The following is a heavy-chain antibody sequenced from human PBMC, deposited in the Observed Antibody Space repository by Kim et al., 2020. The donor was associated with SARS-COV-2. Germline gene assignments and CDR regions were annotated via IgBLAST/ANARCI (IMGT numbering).Heavy chain of an antibody. CDR1: GGSISSYY. CDR2: IYYSGST. J-gene: IGHJ3*02. V-gene: IGHV4-59*08. CDR3: ARGCGGDCSASAFDI. D-gene: IGHD2-21*02. Sequence: SETLSLTCTVSGGSISSYYWSWIRQPPGKGLEWIGYIYYSGSTNYNPSLKSRVTISVDTSKNQFSLKLSSVTAADTAVYYCARGCGGDCSASAFDIWGQGTMVTVSS.